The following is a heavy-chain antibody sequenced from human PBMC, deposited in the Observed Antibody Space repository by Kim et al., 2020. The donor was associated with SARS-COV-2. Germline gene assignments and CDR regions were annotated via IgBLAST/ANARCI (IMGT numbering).Heavy chain of an antibody. D-gene: IGHD1-1*01. CDR1: GGTSSSYA. CDR2: IVPVFGTT. V-gene: IGHV1-69*06. CDR3: ARLSPHTGLWLGWFDP. J-gene: IGHJ5*02. Sequence: SVKVSCKASGGTSSSYAVSWVRQAPGQGLEWMGGIVPVFGTTNYAKKFRDRVTFTADKSSNTAVMELTSLRSEDTAVYYCARLSPHTGLWLGWFDPWGQGTLVVVSS.